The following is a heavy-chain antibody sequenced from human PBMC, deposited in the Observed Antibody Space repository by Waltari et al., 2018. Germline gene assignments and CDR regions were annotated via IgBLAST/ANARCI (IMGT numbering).Heavy chain of an antibody. CDR2: ISYSGST. V-gene: IGHV4-59*01. CDR3: ARVPLYYYDSSGYPYFDY. CDR1: GGSISSYY. Sequence: QVQLQESGPGLVKPSETLSLTCTVSGGSISSYYWSWIRQPPGKGLEWIGYISYSGSTNYNHSLKRRGTISVDTSKNKCSLKLSSVTAADTAVYYCARVPLYYYDSSGYPYFDYWGQGTLVTVSS. D-gene: IGHD3-22*01. J-gene: IGHJ4*02.